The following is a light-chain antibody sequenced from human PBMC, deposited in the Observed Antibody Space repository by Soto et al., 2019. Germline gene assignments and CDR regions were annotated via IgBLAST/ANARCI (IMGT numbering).Light chain of an antibody. CDR3: ATWDDSLNGFYV. CDR1: TSNIGSNY. CDR2: RNN. J-gene: IGLJ1*01. V-gene: IGLV1-47*01. Sequence: SVLTQPPSASGTPGQGVTISCSGSTSNIGSNYVYWYQQLPGTAPNLLIYRNNQRPSGVPDRFSGSKSGTPASLAISGLRSDDEADYFCATWDDSLNGFYVFGTGTKVTVL.